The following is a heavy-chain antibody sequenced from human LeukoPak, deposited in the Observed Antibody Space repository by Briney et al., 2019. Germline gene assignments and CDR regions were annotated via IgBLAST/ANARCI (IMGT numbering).Heavy chain of an antibody. J-gene: IGHJ5*02. Sequence: SETLSLTCTVSGGSISSSSYYWGWIRQPPGKGLEWIGSIYYSGSTYYNPSLKSRVTISVDTSKNQFSLKLSSVTAADTAVYYCARGATMVRGVIILRWFDPWGQGTLVTVSS. CDR1: GGSISSSSYY. CDR2: IYYSGST. D-gene: IGHD3-10*01. V-gene: IGHV4-39*07. CDR3: ARGATMVRGVIILRWFDP.